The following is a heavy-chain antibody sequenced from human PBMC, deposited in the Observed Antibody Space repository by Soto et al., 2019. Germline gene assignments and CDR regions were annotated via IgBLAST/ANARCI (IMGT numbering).Heavy chain of an antibody. V-gene: IGHV4-39*01. CDR3: ARLGGYVSVGYYYLWDS. Sequence: QLQLQESGPGLVKPSETLSLTCRVSDGSMNSDSSYWGWIRQPPGKGPEWIGVINHSGSTYHNLYLMGRVTMSVDASRNQFSLKLTSMTAADTAVYYCARLGGYVSVGYYYLWDSWGQGTLVTVSS. J-gene: IGHJ4*02. CDR1: DGSMNSDSSY. CDR2: INHSGST. D-gene: IGHD3-22*01.